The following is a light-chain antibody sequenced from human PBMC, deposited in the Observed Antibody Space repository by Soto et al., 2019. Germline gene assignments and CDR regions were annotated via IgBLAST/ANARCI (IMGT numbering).Light chain of an antibody. J-gene: IGKJ1*01. V-gene: IGKV3-20*01. CDR2: GAS. CDR1: QFFGSDY. CDR3: QKYDGTGT. Sequence: EIVLTQSPDTLSLSPGERATLSCRASQFFGSDYLAWYQQKPGQPPRRLIYGASRRATGIPDRFSGRGSGTDFTLTISSLEPEDFAMYYCQKYDGTGTFGQGTKVDIK.